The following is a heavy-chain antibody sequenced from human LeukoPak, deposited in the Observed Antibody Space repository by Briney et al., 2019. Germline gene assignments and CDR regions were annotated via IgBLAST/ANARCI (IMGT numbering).Heavy chain of an antibody. V-gene: IGHV1-69*04. CDR1: GGTFSSYA. CDR2: IIAIRGIA. D-gene: IGHD5-12*01. Sequence: PSVKLSRKASGGTFSSYAISWGRQSPGHGGEGLGRIIAIRGIANYAQRFQGRVTTTADKSTSTAYMELSSLRSEDTAVYYCASSPTGGYTRQEDAFDIWGQGTMVTVSS. CDR3: ASSPTGGYTRQEDAFDI. J-gene: IGHJ3*02.